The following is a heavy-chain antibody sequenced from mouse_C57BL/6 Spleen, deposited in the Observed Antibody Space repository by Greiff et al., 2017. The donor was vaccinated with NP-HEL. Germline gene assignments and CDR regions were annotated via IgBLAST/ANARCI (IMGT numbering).Heavy chain of an antibody. CDR3: ARDDGKDWYFDV. CDR2: IYPRSGNT. J-gene: IGHJ1*03. CDR1: GYTFTSYG. V-gene: IGHV1-81*01. Sequence: VQLQESGAELARPGASVKLSCKASGYTFTSYGISWVKQRTGQGLEWIGEIYPRSGNTYYNEKFKGKATLTADKSSSTAYMELRSLTSEDSAVYFCARDDGKDWYFDVWGTGTTVTVSS. D-gene: IGHD2-3*01.